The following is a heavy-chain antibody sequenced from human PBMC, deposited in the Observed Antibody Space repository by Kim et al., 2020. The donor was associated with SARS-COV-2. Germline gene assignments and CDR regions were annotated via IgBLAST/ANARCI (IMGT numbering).Heavy chain of an antibody. Sequence: YADSVKGRFIISRDNSRNTVSIQMNSLRAEDTALYYCARWITSFDYWGQGTLVTVSS. V-gene: IGHV3-23*01. D-gene: IGHD2-2*03. J-gene: IGHJ4*02. CDR3: ARWITSFDY.